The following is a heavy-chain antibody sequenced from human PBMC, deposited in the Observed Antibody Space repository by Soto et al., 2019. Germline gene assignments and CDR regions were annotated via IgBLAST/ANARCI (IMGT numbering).Heavy chain of an antibody. V-gene: IGHV4-34*01. CDR2: INHSGST. CDR1: GGSFSGYY. Sequence: PSETLSLTCAVYGGSFSGYYWSWIRQPPGKGLEWIGEINHSGSTNYNPSLKSRVTISVDTSKNQFSLKLSSVTAADTAVYYCARAPYYYGSGSYYKSYYYYGMDVWGQGTTVTVSS. CDR3: ARAPYYYGSGSYYKSYYYYGMDV. D-gene: IGHD3-10*01. J-gene: IGHJ6*02.